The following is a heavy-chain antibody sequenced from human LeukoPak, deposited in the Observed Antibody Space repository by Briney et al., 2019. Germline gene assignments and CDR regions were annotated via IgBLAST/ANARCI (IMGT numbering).Heavy chain of an antibody. CDR3: ARSVWVTIYYYDAMDV. V-gene: IGHV3-23*01. CDR1: GFTFSSYA. Sequence: GGSLRLSCAASGFTFSSYAMRWVRQAPGKGLEWVSVISGSGGGTYYADSVKGRFTISRDNSKNTLYLQMNSLRAEDTAVYYCARSVWVTIYYYDAMDVWGQGTTVTVSS. J-gene: IGHJ6*02. CDR2: ISGSGGGT. D-gene: IGHD3-9*01.